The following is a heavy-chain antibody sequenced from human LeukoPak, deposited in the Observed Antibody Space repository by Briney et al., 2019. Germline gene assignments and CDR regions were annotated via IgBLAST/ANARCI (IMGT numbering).Heavy chain of an antibody. CDR1: GFTFSSYW. CDR3: AREVVGITMIFDY. J-gene: IGHJ4*02. V-gene: IGHV3-7*01. CDR2: IKQDGSEK. Sequence: GGSLRLSCAASGFTFSSYWMSWVRQAPGKGLEWVANIKQDGSEKYYVDSVKGRFTISRDNAKNSLYLQMNSLRAEDTAVYYCAREVVGITMIFDYWGQGALVTVSS. D-gene: IGHD3-22*01.